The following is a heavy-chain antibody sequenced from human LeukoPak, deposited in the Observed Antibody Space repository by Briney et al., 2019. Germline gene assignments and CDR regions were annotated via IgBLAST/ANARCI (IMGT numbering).Heavy chain of an antibody. CDR2: INPNSGGT. Sequence: GASVKVSCKASGYTFTGYYMHWVRQAPGQGLEWMGWINPNSGGTNYAQKFQGRVTMTRDTSISTAYMELSRLRSDDTAVYYCARVGYDSPNAFDIWGQGTMVTVSS. CDR1: GYTFTGYY. V-gene: IGHV1-2*02. D-gene: IGHD3-22*01. CDR3: ARVGYDSPNAFDI. J-gene: IGHJ3*02.